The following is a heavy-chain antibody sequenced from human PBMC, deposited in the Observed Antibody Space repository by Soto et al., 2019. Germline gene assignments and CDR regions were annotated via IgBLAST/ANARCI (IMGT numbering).Heavy chain of an antibody. CDR2: IYYSGST. V-gene: IGHV4-59*08. D-gene: IGHD1-26*01. CDR1: GGSISSYY. J-gene: IGHJ1*01. Sequence: PSETLSLTCTVSGGSISSYYWSWIRQPPGKGLEWIGYIYYSGSTNYNPSLKSRVTISVDTSKNQFSLKLSSVTAADTAVYYCARHQGRVWYFQHWGQGTLVTVSS. CDR3: ARHQGRVWYFQH.